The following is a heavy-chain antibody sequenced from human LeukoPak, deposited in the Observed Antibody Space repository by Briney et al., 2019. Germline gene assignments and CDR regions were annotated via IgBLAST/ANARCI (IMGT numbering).Heavy chain of an antibody. Sequence: GGSLRLSCVASGFTFENYWMHWVRQAPGKGAEWVANIKQDGSLEHYMDSVKGRFTISRDNAKNSLILQMDSLRAEDTAVYYCARWTGVIDSWGQGTLVTVSS. CDR3: ARWTGVIDS. D-gene: IGHD2-21*01. CDR1: GFTFENYW. J-gene: IGHJ4*02. CDR2: IKQDGSLE. V-gene: IGHV3-7*01.